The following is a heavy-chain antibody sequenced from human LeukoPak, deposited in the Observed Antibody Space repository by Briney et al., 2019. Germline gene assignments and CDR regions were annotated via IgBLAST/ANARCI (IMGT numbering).Heavy chain of an antibody. V-gene: IGHV3-30*18. Sequence: PGGSLRLSCAASGFTFSNYGMHWVRQAPGKGLEWVAVISYDGSNKYYADSVKGRFTISRDNSKNTLYLQMNSLRAEDTAVYYCAKPREFYYDSSGYTERGFDYWGQGTLVTVSS. J-gene: IGHJ4*02. CDR1: GFTFSNYG. CDR2: ISYDGSNK. D-gene: IGHD3-22*01. CDR3: AKPREFYYDSSGYTERGFDY.